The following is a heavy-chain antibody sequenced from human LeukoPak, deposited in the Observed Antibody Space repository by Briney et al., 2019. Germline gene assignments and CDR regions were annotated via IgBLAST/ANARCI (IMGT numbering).Heavy chain of an antibody. Sequence: GGSLRLSCAASGFTFSNYAMTWVRQAQGKGLQWVSAITGSGGSTYYADSVKRRFAISRDNSKNTLYLQMNSLRAEDTAVYYCATLMRGPTGYSGYGGEDYWGQGTLVTVSS. CDR2: ITGSGGST. V-gene: IGHV3-23*01. CDR1: GFTFSNYA. J-gene: IGHJ4*02. CDR3: ATLMRGPTGYSGYGGEDY. D-gene: IGHD5-12*01.